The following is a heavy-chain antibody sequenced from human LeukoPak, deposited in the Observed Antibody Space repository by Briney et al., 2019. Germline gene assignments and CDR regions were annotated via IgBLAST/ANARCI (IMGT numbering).Heavy chain of an antibody. CDR3: ARAGLAYCGGDCYSEYFQH. V-gene: IGHV3-30*04. CDR2: ISYDGSNK. D-gene: IGHD2-21*02. J-gene: IGHJ1*01. CDR1: GFTFSSYA. Sequence: PGGSLRLSCAASGFTFSSYAMHWVRQAPGKGLEWVAVISYDGSNKYYADSVKGRFTISRDNSKNTLYLQMNSLRAEDTAVYYCARAGLAYCGGDCYSEYFQHWGQGTLVTVSS.